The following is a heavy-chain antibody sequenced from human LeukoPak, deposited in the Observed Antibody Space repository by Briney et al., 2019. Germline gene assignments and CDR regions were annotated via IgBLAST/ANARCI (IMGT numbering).Heavy chain of an antibody. Sequence: GASVRVSCKASGYTFTGYDINWVRQATGQGLEWMGWMNPNTGDTGYAQKFQGRVTMTRNSSIDTAYMELSGLRSEDTAVYYCTRGSLSGRSRDYWGQGTLLTVSS. V-gene: IGHV1-8*01. CDR3: TRGSLSGRSRDY. CDR1: GYTFTGYD. J-gene: IGHJ4*02. D-gene: IGHD1-26*01. CDR2: MNPNTGDT.